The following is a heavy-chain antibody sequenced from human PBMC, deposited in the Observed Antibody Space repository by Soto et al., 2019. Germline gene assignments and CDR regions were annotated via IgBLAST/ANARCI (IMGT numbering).Heavy chain of an antibody. J-gene: IGHJ3*01. D-gene: IGHD3-16*01. CDR2: IFGSGAPT. Sequence: EVQLLESGGGLVQPGGSLRLSCAASGYTFSNYAMSWVRQAPGKGLQWVSTIFGSGAPTHYADSVKGRFAISRDNSNNTLFLQMNSLKDEDTAVYYCTRAASTWGFAFDLWGQGTRVAVSS. CDR3: TRAASTWGFAFDL. CDR1: GYTFSNYA. V-gene: IGHV3-23*01.